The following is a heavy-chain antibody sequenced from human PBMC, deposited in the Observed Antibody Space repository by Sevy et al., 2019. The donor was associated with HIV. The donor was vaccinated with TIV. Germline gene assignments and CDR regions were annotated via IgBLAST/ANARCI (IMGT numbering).Heavy chain of an antibody. V-gene: IGHV3-33*01. J-gene: IGHJ4*02. D-gene: IGHD5-12*01. CDR1: GFTFSSYG. CDR3: ASEKGYSGYDSEGYFDY. Sequence: GGSLRLSCAASGFTFSSYGMHWVRQAPGKGLEWVAVIWYDGSNKYYADSVKGRFTISRDNSKNTLYLQMNSLRAEDTAVYYGASEKGYSGYDSEGYFDYWGQGTLVTVSS. CDR2: IWYDGSNK.